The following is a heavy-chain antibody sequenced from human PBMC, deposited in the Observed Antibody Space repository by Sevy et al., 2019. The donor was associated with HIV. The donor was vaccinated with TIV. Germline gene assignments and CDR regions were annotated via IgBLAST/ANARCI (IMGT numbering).Heavy chain of an antibody. Sequence: GGSLRLSCAASEITLSNYAMNWVRQAPGRGLEWVSAISGSGGSTYYADSVKGRFTISRDNSKNTLSLQMHSLRVEDTAVYYCAKDRAVLVGDAFHLWGQGTMVTVSS. V-gene: IGHV3-23*01. CDR3: AKDRAVLVGDAFHL. J-gene: IGHJ3*01. CDR2: ISGSGGST. CDR1: EITLSNYA. D-gene: IGHD2-15*01.